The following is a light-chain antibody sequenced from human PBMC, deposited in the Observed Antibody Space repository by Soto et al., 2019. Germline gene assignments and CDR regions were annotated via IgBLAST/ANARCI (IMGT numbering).Light chain of an antibody. CDR1: QSFLYSSDNQNY. CDR2: WAS. Sequence: DMVLTESPDSLGVSLSERATIGCKSSQSFLYSSDNQNYLAWYQQKPRRPPKLLISWASTRESGVPDRFSGSGSETDFTLTISGLQAEDVAVYYCQQYYNTPLTFGGGTKVDI. CDR3: QQYYNTPLT. J-gene: IGKJ4*01. V-gene: IGKV4-1*01.